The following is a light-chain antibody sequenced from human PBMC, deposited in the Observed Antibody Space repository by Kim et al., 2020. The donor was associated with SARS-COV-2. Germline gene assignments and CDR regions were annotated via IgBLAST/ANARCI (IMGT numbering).Light chain of an antibody. CDR3: QQCSNWPRT. Sequence: EIVLTQSPATLPLPPGERATLACRARQSVNTFLAWYQPKPGQAPRLLIYAASYRATGIPARFRDSGSGTDFTLTISSLVPEDFAVYYSQQCSNWPRTFGQGNKVEIK. CDR1: QSVNTF. J-gene: IGKJ1*01. V-gene: IGKV3-11*01. CDR2: AAS.